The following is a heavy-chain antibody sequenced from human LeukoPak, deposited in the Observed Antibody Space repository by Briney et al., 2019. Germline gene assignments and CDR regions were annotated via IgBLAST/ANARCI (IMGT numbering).Heavy chain of an antibody. Sequence: PGGSLRLSCAASGFTVSSNYMSWVRQAPGKGLEWVSVIYSGGSTYYADSVKGRFTISRDKSKNMLYLQMNSLRVEDTAVYYCAKGQLALGFDPWGQGTLVTVSS. J-gene: IGHJ5*02. CDR1: GFTVSSNY. D-gene: IGHD2-2*01. CDR3: AKGQLALGFDP. V-gene: IGHV3-53*01. CDR2: IYSGGST.